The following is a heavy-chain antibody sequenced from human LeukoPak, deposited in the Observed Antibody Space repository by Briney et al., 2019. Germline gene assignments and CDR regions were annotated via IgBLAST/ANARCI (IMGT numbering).Heavy chain of an antibody. CDR2: INHSGST. CDR1: GGSFSGYY. CDR3: ARGFHSSGWYGRCWFDP. J-gene: IGHJ5*02. Sequence: SETLSLTCAVYGGSFSGYYWSWIRQPPGKGLEWIGEINHSGSTNHNPSLKSRVTISVDTSKNQFSLKLSSVTAADTAVYYCARGFHSSGWYGRCWFDPWGQGTLVTVSS. D-gene: IGHD6-19*01. V-gene: IGHV4-34*01.